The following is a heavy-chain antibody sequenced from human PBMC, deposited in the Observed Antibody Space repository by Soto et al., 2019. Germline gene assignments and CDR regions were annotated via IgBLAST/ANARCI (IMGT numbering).Heavy chain of an antibody. CDR3: ARGLGGRMDD. CDR2: IIPILGET. D-gene: IGHD3-16*01. V-gene: IGHV1-69*08. CDR1: GTIFSSYT. J-gene: IGHJ6*02. Sequence: VQLVQSGAEVKKPGSSVRVSCKASGTIFSSYTISWVRQAPGQGLEWMGRIIPILGETNSAQKFQGRVTLTADKSTNTAYMQLNSLRLEDTAGYYCARGLGGRMDDWGQGTTVTVSS.